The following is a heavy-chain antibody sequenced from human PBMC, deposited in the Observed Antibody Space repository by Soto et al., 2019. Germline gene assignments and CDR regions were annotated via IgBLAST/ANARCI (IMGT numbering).Heavy chain of an antibody. V-gene: IGHV3-21*01. CDR3: TRDRLVAATSAPPYYYFGMDV. Sequence: LRLSCAASGFTFSRYSMNWVRQAPGKGLEWVSSISTSTSYIYYADSVKGRFTISRDNAKNSLYLQMNSLRAEDTAVYYCTRDRLVAATSAPPYYYFGMDVWGQGTTVTVSS. CDR1: GFTFSRYS. J-gene: IGHJ6*02. CDR2: ISTSTSYI. D-gene: IGHD2-15*01.